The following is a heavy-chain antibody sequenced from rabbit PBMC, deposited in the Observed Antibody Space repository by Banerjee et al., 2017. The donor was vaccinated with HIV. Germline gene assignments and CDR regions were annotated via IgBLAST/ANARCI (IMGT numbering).Heavy chain of an antibody. CDR3: ARDRSDSGWDFNL. CDR1: GFTISSSYW. J-gene: IGHJ4*01. V-gene: IGHV1S40*01. Sequence: QSLEESGGGLVKPGASLTLTCKASGFTISSSYWICWVRQAPGKGLEWIGCIYAGSSGSTYYASWAKGRFTISRNTNQNTVTLQMTSLTAADTATYFCARDRSDSGWDFNLWGPGTLVT. D-gene: IGHD4-1*01. CDR2: IYAGSSGST.